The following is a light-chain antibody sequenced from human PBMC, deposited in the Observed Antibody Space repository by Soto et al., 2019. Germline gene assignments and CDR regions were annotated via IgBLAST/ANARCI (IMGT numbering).Light chain of an antibody. CDR3: QQYGSSPGT. CDR2: GAS. J-gene: IGKJ1*01. V-gene: IGKV3-20*01. Sequence: EIGLTQSPGILSFSPGERATLSSMASQSVSSSYLAWYQQKPGQASRLLIYGASSRATGIPDRFSGSGYGTDFTLTISRLEPEDFAVYYCQQYGSSPGTFGQETKVQIK. CDR1: QSVSSSY.